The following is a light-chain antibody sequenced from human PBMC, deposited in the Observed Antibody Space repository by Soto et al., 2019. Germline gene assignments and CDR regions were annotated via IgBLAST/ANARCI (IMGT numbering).Light chain of an antibody. CDR2: DVS. CDR1: SSDVGGYNY. J-gene: IGLJ1*01. CDR3: SSYTSSSTLYV. Sequence: ALTQPASVSGSPGQSITISCTGTSSDVGGYNYVSWYQHHPGKAPKLMIYDVSSRPSGVSNRFSGSKSANTASLTISGLQAEDEADYYCSSYTSSSTLYVFGTGTKVTVL. V-gene: IGLV2-14*03.